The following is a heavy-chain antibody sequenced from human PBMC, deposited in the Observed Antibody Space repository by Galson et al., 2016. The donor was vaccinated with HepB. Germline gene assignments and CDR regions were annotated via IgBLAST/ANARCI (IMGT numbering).Heavy chain of an antibody. J-gene: IGHJ6*02. CDR2: NYYSGST. V-gene: IGHV4-39*07. CDR3: ARAVWLPLSGMDV. CDR1: GGSISRSSDY. Sequence: SATLSLTCSVSGGSISRSSDYWGWVRQPPGKGLEWIGTNYYSGSTYYNPSLNSRVTISVDTSKNQFSLKVSSVTAADTAVYYCARAVWLPLSGMDVWGQGTTVTVSS. D-gene: IGHD3-10*01.